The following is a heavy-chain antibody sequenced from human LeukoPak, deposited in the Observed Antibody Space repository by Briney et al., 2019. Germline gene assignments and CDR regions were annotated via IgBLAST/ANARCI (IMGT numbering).Heavy chain of an antibody. V-gene: IGHV1-69*13. Sequence: ASVKVSCKASGGTFSSYAISWVRQAPGQGLEWMGGIIPIFGTANCAQKFQGRVTITADESTSTAYMELSSLSAADTAVYACARVALDRRVDDYYGMDVWGQGTTVTVSS. D-gene: IGHD5-12*01. CDR2: IIPIFGTA. CDR3: ARVALDRRVDDYYGMDV. CDR1: GGTFSSYA. J-gene: IGHJ6*02.